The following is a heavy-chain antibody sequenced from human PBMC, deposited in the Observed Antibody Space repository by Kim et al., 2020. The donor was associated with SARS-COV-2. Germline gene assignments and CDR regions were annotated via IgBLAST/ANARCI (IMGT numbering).Heavy chain of an antibody. J-gene: IGHJ6*02. CDR2: IYYSGST. D-gene: IGHD6-13*01. Sequence: SETLSLTCTVSGGSISCGGYYWSWIRQHPGKGLEWIGYIYYSGSTYYNPSLKSRVTISVDTSKNQFSLKLSSVTAADTAVYYWARDGYSSSWYADLGYYYGMDVWGQGTTVTVSS. CDR3: ARDGYSSSWYADLGYYYGMDV. V-gene: IGHV4-31*03. CDR1: GGSISCGGYY.